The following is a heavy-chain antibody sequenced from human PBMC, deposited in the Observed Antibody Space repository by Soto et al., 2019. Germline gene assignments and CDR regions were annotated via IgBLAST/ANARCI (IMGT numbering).Heavy chain of an antibody. Sequence: SVNVACKASGYTYTNFAINVVRQAPGQGLEWMGWISSHDGNTMYARKFQGRVTMTSDTSTSTAYMDLRSLRSDDTALYYCARERLRYFEWSSKYYYYGLDVWGQGTTVTVSS. D-gene: IGHD3-9*01. J-gene: IGHJ6*02. CDR1: GYTYTNFA. V-gene: IGHV1-18*01. CDR2: ISSHDGNT. CDR3: ARERLRYFEWSSKYYYYGLDV.